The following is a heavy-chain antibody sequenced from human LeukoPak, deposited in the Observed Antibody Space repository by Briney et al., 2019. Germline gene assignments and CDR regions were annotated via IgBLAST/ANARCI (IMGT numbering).Heavy chain of an antibody. CDR1: GGSISSSNW. CDR2: IYHSGST. Sequence: PSETLSLTCAVSGGSISSSNWWSWVRQPPGKGLEWIGEIYHSGSTNYNPSLKSRVTISVDTPKNQFSLKLSSVTAADTAVYYCAREASGSYFDYWGQGTLVTVSS. V-gene: IGHV4-4*02. D-gene: IGHD1-26*01. CDR3: AREASGSYFDY. J-gene: IGHJ4*02.